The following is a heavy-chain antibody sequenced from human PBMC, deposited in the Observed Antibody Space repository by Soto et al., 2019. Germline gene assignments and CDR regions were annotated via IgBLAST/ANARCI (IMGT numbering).Heavy chain of an antibody. CDR1: GFTFSSYS. D-gene: IGHD2-2*01. CDR2: ISSSSSYI. J-gene: IGHJ5*02. CDR3: ARALFYCSSTSCRHNWFDP. Sequence: GGSLRLSCAASGFTFSSYSMNWVRQAPGKGLEWVSSISSSSSYIYYADSVKGRFTISRDNAKNSLYLQMNSLRAEDTAVYYCARALFYCSSTSCRHNWFDPWGQGTLVTVSS. V-gene: IGHV3-21*01.